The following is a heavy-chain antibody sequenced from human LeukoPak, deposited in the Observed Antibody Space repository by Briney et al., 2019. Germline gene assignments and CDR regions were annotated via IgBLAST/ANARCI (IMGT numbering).Heavy chain of an antibody. D-gene: IGHD1-26*01. CDR3: AKSAVGATV. J-gene: IGHJ4*02. Sequence: GGSLRLSCAASGFTFSSYAMHWVRQAPGKGLEYVSAISSHGGITYYADSVKGRFTISRDNSKNTLYLQMNSLRAEDTAVYYCAKSAVGATVWGQGTLVTVSS. CDR1: GFTFSSYA. CDR2: ISSHGGIT. V-gene: IGHV3-64*02.